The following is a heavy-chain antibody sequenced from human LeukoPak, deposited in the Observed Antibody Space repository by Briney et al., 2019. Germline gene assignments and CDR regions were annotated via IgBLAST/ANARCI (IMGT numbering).Heavy chain of an antibody. D-gene: IGHD6-13*01. V-gene: IGHV3-23*01. CDR2: ISGTGGGT. CDR1: GFTFSSNA. J-gene: IGHJ6*02. Sequence: GGSLRLSCAASGFTFSSNAMSWVRQAPGKGLEWVSTISGTGGGTYYAVSVKGRFTISRDNSKNTLYLQMNSLRVADTALYYCVKGSSMEAAGRYYDYGMDVWGQGTTVTVSS. CDR3: VKGSSMEAAGRYYDYGMDV.